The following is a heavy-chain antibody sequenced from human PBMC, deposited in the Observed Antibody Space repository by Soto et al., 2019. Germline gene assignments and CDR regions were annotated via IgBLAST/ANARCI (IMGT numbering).Heavy chain of an antibody. CDR3: ARDGWQFDY. D-gene: IGHD3-10*01. CDR2: ILPISGTA. CDR1: GGIFVTYD. J-gene: IGHJ4*02. V-gene: IGHV1-69*01. Sequence: QVQLVQSGAEVKKPGSSVNFSCKVFGGIFVTYDISWVRQVPGQGPEWMGGILPISGTANYAQQFQGRITITAAESTSTAYVELNNLISEDTAVYYGARDGWQFDYCGQGTLVTVSS.